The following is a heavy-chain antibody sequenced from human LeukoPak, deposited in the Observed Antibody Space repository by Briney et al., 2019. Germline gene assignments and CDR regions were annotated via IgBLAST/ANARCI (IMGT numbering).Heavy chain of an antibody. J-gene: IGHJ6*02. CDR1: GFTFSRYI. D-gene: IGHD3-10*01. CDR2: ISSTGSDI. CDR3: ARDRDYYYGMDV. Sequence: GGSLRLSCAVSGFTFSRYIMNWVRQAPGKGLEWVSSISSTGSDIYYADSVKGRFTISRDNAKNSLYLQMDSLRADDTAVYYCARDRDYYYGMDVGGQGTTVTVSS. V-gene: IGHV3-21*01.